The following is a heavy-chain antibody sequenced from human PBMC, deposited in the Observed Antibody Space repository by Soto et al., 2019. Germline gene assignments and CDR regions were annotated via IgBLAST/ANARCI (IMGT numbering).Heavy chain of an antibody. CDR3: ARIRGYCSGGSCYSYYYAMDV. D-gene: IGHD2-15*01. Sequence: CGPTLGTSTATLTLTCPVSGFSLIEANMGVSWMSQYPGAAVEWLAHILSNDEEVYSTSLENRLTISKDTSKSQVVLTLTDIDPLDTATYYCARIRGYCSGGSCYSYYYAMDVWGQGTTVTVSS. V-gene: IGHV2-26*01. J-gene: IGHJ6*01. CDR1: GFSLIEANMG. CDR2: ILSNDEE.